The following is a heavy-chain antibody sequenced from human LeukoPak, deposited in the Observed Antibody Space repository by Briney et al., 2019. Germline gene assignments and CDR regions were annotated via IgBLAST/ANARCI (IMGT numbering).Heavy chain of an antibody. CDR2: IYYSGST. Sequence: SSETLSLTCTVSGGSISSSSYCWGWIRQPPGKGLEWLGRIYYSGSTYYNPSLKSRVTISVDTSKNQFSLKLSSVTAADTAVYYCARHTLGYSYGRYFDYWGQGTLVTVSA. V-gene: IGHV4-39*01. CDR1: GGSISSSSYC. D-gene: IGHD5-18*01. J-gene: IGHJ4*02. CDR3: ARHTLGYSYGRYFDY.